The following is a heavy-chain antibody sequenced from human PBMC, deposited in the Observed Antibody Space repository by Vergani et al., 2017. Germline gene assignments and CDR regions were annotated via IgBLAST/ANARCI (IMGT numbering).Heavy chain of an antibody. CDR2: ISAYNGNT. J-gene: IGHJ6*02. CDR3: AGVLPNSSGWYGFRRDYYYGMDV. Sequence: QVQLVQSGAEVKKPGASVKVSCKASGYTFTSYGISWVRQAPGKGLEWMGWISAYNGNTNYAQKLQGRVTMTTDTSTSTAYMELRSLRSDDTAVYYCAGVLPNSSGWYGFRRDYYYGMDVWGQGTTVTVSS. D-gene: IGHD6-19*01. CDR1: GYTFTSYG. V-gene: IGHV1-18*04.